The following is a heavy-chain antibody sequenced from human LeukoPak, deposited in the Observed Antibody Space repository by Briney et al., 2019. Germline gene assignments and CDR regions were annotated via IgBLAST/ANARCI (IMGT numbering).Heavy chain of an antibody. CDR1: GYTFTSYY. CDR3: ARDRYSSSWYPTHYGRFDP. D-gene: IGHD6-13*01. Sequence: ASVKVSCKASGYTFTSYYMHWVRQAPGQGLEWMGIINPSGGSTSYAQKFQGRVTMTRDTSTSTVYMELSSLRSEDTAVYYCARDRYSSSWYPTHYGRFDPWGQGTLVTVSS. J-gene: IGHJ5*02. CDR2: INPSGGST. V-gene: IGHV1-46*01.